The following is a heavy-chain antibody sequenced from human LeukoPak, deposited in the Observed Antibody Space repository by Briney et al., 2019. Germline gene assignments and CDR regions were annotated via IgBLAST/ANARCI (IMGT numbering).Heavy chain of an antibody. J-gene: IGHJ4*02. CDR2: INHSGST. V-gene: IGHV4-34*01. CDR3: ARKAGTYYYGSGSYFNFDY. CDR1: GGSFSGYY. D-gene: IGHD3-10*01. Sequence: PSETLSLTCAVYGGSFSGYYWSWIRQPPGKGLDWIGEINHSGSTNYNPSLKSRVTISVDTSKNQFSLKLSSVTAADTAVYYCARKAGTYYYGSGSYFNFDYWGQGTLVTVSS.